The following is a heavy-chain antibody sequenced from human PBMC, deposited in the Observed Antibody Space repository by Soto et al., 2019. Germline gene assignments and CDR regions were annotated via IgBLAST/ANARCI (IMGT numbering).Heavy chain of an antibody. J-gene: IGHJ4*02. D-gene: IGHD3-10*01. CDR1: GGSISSYY. V-gene: IGHV4-59*01. Sequence: PSETLSLTCTVSGGSISSYYWSWIRQPPGKGLEWIGYIYYSGSTNYNPSLKSRVTISVDTSKNQFSLKLSSVTAADTAVYYCAREQRGPYFDNWGQGALVTVSS. CDR2: IYYSGST. CDR3: AREQRGPYFDN.